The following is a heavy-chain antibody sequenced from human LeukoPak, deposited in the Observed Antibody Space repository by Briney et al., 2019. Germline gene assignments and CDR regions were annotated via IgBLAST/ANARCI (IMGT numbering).Heavy chain of an antibody. Sequence: GGSLRLSCAASGFTFSRFWMSWVRQAPGKGLEWVANIKPDGSEIYYVDSVKGRFTISRDNAKNTLYLQLNSLRAEDTAVYYCARTTYGDYWGQGTLVTVSS. CDR3: ARTTYGDY. CDR1: GFTFSRFW. V-gene: IGHV3-7*02. J-gene: IGHJ4*02. CDR2: IKPDGSEI. D-gene: IGHD1-1*01.